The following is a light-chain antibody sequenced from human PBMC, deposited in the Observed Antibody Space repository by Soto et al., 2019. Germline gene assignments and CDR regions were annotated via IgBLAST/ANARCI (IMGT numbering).Light chain of an antibody. CDR3: VLYMGSGICV. J-gene: IGLJ3*02. CDR1: SGSVSTSYY. V-gene: IGLV8-61*01. Sequence: QTVVTQEPSFSVSHGGTVTLTCGLSSGSVSTSYYPSWYQQTPGQAPRALIYTTNTRSSGVPDRFSGSILGNKAALTITGAQADDESDYYCVLYMGSGICVFGGGTQMTVL. CDR2: TTN.